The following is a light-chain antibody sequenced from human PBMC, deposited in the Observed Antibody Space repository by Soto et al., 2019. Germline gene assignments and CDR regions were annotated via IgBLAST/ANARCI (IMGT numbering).Light chain of an antibody. J-gene: IGLJ1*01. CDR3: LSYTTSSSYV. Sequence: QSALAQPDSVSGSPGQTITISCTGTSSDVGAYNRVSWYQQHSGKAPKLMIYEVSNRPSGVSNRFSGSKSGNTASLTISGLQAEEDSDYYCLSYTTSSSYVFGTGTKVTVL. V-gene: IGLV2-14*01. CDR2: EVS. CDR1: SSDVGAYNR.